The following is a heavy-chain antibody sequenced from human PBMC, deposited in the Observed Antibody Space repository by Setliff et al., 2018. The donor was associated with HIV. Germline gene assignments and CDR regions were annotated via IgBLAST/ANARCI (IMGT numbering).Heavy chain of an antibody. CDR3: ARARGPPLPVLDF. D-gene: IGHD3-10*01. CDR2: INHHKHT. CDR1: GGSFGGYY. J-gene: IGHJ4*02. Sequence: KTSETLSLTCVVYGGSFGGYYWSWIRQPPGKGLEWIGEINHHKHTNYNPSLKSRVTMSVDTSKNQFSLKLSSVTAADTAVYFCARARGPPLPVLDFWGPGTLVTVSS. V-gene: IGHV4-34*01.